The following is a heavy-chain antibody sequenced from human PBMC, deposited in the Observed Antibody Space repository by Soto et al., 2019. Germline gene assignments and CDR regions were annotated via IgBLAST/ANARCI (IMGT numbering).Heavy chain of an antibody. CDR3: ASGLGNFDY. V-gene: IGHV3-21*01. D-gene: IGHD7-27*01. J-gene: IGHJ4*02. Sequence: GKGLEWVSSISYTGTDTHHADSVKGRFTVSRDNAENSLYLQMSSLRAEDTAVYYCASGLGNFDYWGQGPLVTLSS. CDR2: ISYTGTDT.